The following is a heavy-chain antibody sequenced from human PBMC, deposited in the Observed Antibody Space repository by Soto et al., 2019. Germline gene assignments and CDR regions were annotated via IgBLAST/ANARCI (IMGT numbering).Heavy chain of an antibody. Sequence: SVKVSCKASGGTFSSYTISWVRQAPGQGLEWMGRIIPILGIANYAQKFQGRVTITADKSTSTAYMELRSLRSDDTAVYYCARERGYDPVYYYYGMDVWGQGTTVTVSS. CDR2: IIPILGIA. CDR3: ARERGYDPVYYYYGMDV. D-gene: IGHD3-3*01. V-gene: IGHV1-69*04. J-gene: IGHJ6*02. CDR1: GGTFSSYT.